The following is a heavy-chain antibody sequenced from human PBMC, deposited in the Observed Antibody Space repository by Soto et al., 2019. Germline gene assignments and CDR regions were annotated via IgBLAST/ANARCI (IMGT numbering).Heavy chain of an antibody. V-gene: IGHV3-11*06. CDR2: ISSSSSYT. CDR3: ARKRPRPINPFDI. D-gene: IGHD5-12*01. Sequence: QVQLVESGGGLVKPGGSLRLSCAASGFTFSDYYMSWIRQAPGKGLEWVSYISSSSSYTNYADSVKGRFTISRDNAKNSLYLQMNSLRAEDTAVYYCARKRPRPINPFDIWGQGTMVTVSS. J-gene: IGHJ3*02. CDR1: GFTFSDYY.